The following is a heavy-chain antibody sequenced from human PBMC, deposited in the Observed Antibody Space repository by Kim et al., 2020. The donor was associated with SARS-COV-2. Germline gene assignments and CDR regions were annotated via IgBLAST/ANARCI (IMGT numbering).Heavy chain of an antibody. D-gene: IGHD3-10*01. CDR3: ARQGPRDWFGEPNAFDI. Sequence: SETLSLTCTVSGGSISSSSYYWGWIRQPPGKGLEWIGSIYYSGSTYYNPSLKSRVTISVDTSKNQFSLKLSSVTAADTAVYYCARQGPRDWFGEPNAFDIWGQGTMVTVSS. CDR1: GGSISSSSYY. CDR2: IYYSGST. J-gene: IGHJ3*02. V-gene: IGHV4-39*01.